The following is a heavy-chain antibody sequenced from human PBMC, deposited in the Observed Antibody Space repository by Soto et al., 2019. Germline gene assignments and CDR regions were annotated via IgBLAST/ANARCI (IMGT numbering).Heavy chain of an antibody. J-gene: IGHJ4*02. V-gene: IGHV1-18*04. CDR2: ISAYNGNT. D-gene: IGHD1-26*01. CDR3: ARNNWELLIAY. Sequence: QVQLVQSGAEVKKPGASVKVSCKASGYTFTSYGISWVRQAPGQGLEWMGWISAYNGNTNYAQKLKGRVTMTTDTTVSRANMALRSLRSDDTAVYYCARNNWELLIAYWGQGTLVTVSS. CDR1: GYTFTSYG.